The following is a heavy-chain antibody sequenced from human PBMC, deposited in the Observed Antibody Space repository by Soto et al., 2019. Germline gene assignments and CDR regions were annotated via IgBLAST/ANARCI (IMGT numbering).Heavy chain of an antibody. J-gene: IGHJ4*01. CDR3: TTDSYITIVIIRFDY. Sequence: GASVKVSCKASGYTFTVYYMHWVRQAPGQGLEWMGWINPNSGGTNYAQKFQGWVTMTRDTSISTAYMELNSLKTEDTAVYYCTTDSYITIVIIRFDYWGHGTLVTVSS. CDR1: GYTFTVYY. D-gene: IGHD3-16*02. CDR2: INPNSGGT. V-gene: IGHV1-2*04.